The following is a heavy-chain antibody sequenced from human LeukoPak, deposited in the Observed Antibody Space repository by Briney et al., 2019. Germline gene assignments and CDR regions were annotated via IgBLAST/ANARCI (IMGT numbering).Heavy chain of an antibody. CDR2: INPSGGST. CDR3: ARVPSGYSYYYYGMDV. Sequence: ASVKVSCKASGYTFTSYYMDWVRQPPGQGLEWMGIINPSGGSTSYAQNFQGRVTMTRDTSTSTAYMEVSSLRSEDTAAYYCARVPSGYSYYYYGMDVWGQGTPVTVSS. V-gene: IGHV1-46*01. D-gene: IGHD5-18*01. J-gene: IGHJ6*02. CDR1: GYTFTSYY.